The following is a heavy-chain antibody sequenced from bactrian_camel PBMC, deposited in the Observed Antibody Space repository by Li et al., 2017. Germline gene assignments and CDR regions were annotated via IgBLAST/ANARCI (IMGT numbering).Heavy chain of an antibody. J-gene: IGHJ4*01. D-gene: IGHD1*01. CDR2: IWTSGPT. Sequence: HVQLVESGGGSVQVGDSLRISCVLSGNTGSRYYMAWFRQAPGKQREGVAAIWTSGPTYYAASEKGRFTISQDDAKTTFYLQMNSLKLEDTARYYCATKAFAACNSFSTYDTWGQGTQVTVS. V-gene: IGHV3S55*01. CDR1: GNTGSRYY. CDR3: ATKAFAACNSFSTYDT.